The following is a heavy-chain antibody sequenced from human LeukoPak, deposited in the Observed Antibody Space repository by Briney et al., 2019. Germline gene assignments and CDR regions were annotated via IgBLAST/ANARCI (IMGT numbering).Heavy chain of an antibody. CDR3: ARVAWDYYFDY. D-gene: IGHD1-26*01. J-gene: IGHJ4*02. CDR1: GDSIRSYN. Sequence: SETLSLTCIVSGDSIRSYNWSWIRQPAGKGLEWIGRIYTSGSTNCNPSLKSRVTISVDTSKNQFSLKLSSVTAADTAVYYCARVAWDYYFDYWGQGTLVTVSS. V-gene: IGHV4-4*07. CDR2: IYTSGST.